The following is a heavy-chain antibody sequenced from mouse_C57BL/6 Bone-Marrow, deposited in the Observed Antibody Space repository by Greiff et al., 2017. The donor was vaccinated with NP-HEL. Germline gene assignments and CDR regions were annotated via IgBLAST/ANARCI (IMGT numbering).Heavy chain of an antibody. J-gene: IGHJ1*03. V-gene: IGHV1-55*01. CDR3: ASGSYGSSSYWYFDV. Sequence: QVQLQQPGAELVKPGASVKMSCKASGYTFTSNWITWVKQRPGQGLEWIGDIYPGSGSTTYNEKFKSKATLTVDTSSSTAYMQLSSLTSEDSAVYYCASGSYGSSSYWYFDVWGTGTTVTVSS. CDR2: IYPGSGST. D-gene: IGHD1-1*01. CDR1: GYTFTSNW.